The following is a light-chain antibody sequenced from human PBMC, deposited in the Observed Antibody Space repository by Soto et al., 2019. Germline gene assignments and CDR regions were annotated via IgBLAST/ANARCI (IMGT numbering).Light chain of an antibody. CDR2: SNN. Sequence: QSVLTQPPSASGTPGQRVTISCSGSSSNIGSNYVYWYQQLPGTAPKLLIYSNNQRPSGVPDRFSGSKSGTSASLAISGLRSEDEADYYCAPWDDRLSGYVFGNGTKVTV. V-gene: IGLV1-47*02. CDR3: APWDDRLSGYV. CDR1: SSNIGSNY. J-gene: IGLJ1*01.